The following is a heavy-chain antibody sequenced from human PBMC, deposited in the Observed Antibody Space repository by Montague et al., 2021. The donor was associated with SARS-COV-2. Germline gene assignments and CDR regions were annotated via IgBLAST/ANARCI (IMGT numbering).Heavy chain of an antibody. Sequence: SETLSLTCTVSGGSISSSSYYWGWIRQPPGKGLEWIGSIYYSGSTYYNPSLKSRVTISVDTSKNQFSLKLSSVTAADTAVYYCARGVTMIVVVMRDNWFDPWGQGTLVTVSS. J-gene: IGHJ5*02. D-gene: IGHD3-22*01. CDR2: IYYSGST. V-gene: IGHV4-39*01. CDR1: GGSISSSSYY. CDR3: ARGVTMIVVVMRDNWFDP.